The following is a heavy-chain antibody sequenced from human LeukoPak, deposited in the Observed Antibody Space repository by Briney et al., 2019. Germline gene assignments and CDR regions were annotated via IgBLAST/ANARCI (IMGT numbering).Heavy chain of an antibody. D-gene: IGHD3-22*01. CDR3: AKSALYYYDSSGYYLNY. CDR2: ISGSGGST. J-gene: IGHJ4*02. Sequence: GGSLRLSCAASGFTFSSYAMSWVRQAPGKGLEWVSAISGSGGSTYYADSVKGRFTISRDNSKNTLYLQMYSLRAEDTAVYYCAKSALYYYDSSGYYLNYWGQGTLVTVSS. CDR1: GFTFSSYA. V-gene: IGHV3-23*01.